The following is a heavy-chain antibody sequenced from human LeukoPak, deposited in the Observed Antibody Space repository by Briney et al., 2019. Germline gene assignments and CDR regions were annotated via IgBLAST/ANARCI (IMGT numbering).Heavy chain of an antibody. Sequence: GGSLRLSCAASGFTFSNYWMSWVRQGPGKGQEWVASIKQDGSEKYYVDSVKGRFTISRDNAKNSLYLQMNSLSAEDAAVYYCARGSGWFEGDYWGQGTLVTVSS. V-gene: IGHV3-7*01. CDR1: GFTFSNYW. CDR3: ARGSGWFEGDY. D-gene: IGHD6-19*01. J-gene: IGHJ4*02. CDR2: IKQDGSEK.